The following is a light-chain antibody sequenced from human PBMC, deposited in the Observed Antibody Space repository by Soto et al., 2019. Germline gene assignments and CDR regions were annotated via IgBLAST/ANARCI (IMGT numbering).Light chain of an antibody. CDR1: STNVGGYSY. CDR3: CWYAGGERRFV. J-gene: IGLJ1*01. Sequence: QSARTQPPSTSGTPGQRVTISCSGSSTNVGGYSYVSWYQHHPGKAPKLMIYDVNQRPSGVPDRFSGSTSGDTASLTISGLRAEGEADYCCCWYAGGERRFVFGPGTKVT. V-gene: IGLV2-11*01. CDR2: DVN.